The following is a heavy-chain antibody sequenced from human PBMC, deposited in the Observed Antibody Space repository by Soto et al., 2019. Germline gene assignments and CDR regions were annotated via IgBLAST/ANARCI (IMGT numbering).Heavy chain of an antibody. CDR3: AREEGGGSPLGMDV. V-gene: IGHV1-2*04. J-gene: IGHJ6*02. CDR1: GYTFTVYY. Sequence: ASVKVSCKASGYTFTVYYMHCVLQAPGQWLDWMGWINPNSGGTNYAQKFQGWVTMTRDTSISTAYMELSRLRSDDTAVYYCAREEGGGSPLGMDVWGQGTTVTVSS. D-gene: IGHD2-15*01. CDR2: INPNSGGT.